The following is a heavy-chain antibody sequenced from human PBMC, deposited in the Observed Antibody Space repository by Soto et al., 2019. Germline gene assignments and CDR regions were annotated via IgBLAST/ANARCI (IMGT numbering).Heavy chain of an antibody. CDR1: GGSISSSSYY. CDR3: ASLRLGELSLYHFLSYGMDV. V-gene: IGHV4-39*01. Sequence: SETLSLTCTVSGGSISSSSYYWGWIRQPPGKGLEWIGSIYYSGSTYYNPSLKSRVTISVDTSKNQFSLKLSSVTAADTAVYYCASLRLGELSLYHFLSYGMDVWGQGTTVTVSS. J-gene: IGHJ6*02. D-gene: IGHD3-16*02. CDR2: IYYSGST.